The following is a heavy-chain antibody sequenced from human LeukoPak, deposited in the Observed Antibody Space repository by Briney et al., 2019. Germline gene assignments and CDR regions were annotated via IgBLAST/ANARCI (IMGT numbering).Heavy chain of an antibody. V-gene: IGHV3-33*06. CDR2: ILYDGSNK. CDR3: AKDHDYYDSSGYYYGVDY. J-gene: IGHJ4*02. CDR1: GFTFSSYG. D-gene: IGHD3-22*01. Sequence: PGRSLRLSCAASGFTFSSYGVQWVRQAPGKVLGWVAVILYDGSNKFYADSVKGRFTISRDNSKNTVYLQMNSMRDEDTAMYYCAKDHDYYDSSGYYYGVDYWGQGTLVTVSS.